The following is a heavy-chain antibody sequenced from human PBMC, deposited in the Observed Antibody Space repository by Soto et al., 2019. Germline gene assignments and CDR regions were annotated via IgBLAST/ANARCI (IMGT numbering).Heavy chain of an antibody. J-gene: IGHJ4*02. CDR1: GGTFSSYA. CDR2: IIPIFGTA. V-gene: IGHV1-69*13. CDR3: ARVDSSGYYYYH. D-gene: IGHD3-22*01. Sequence: GASVKVSCKASGGTFSSYAISWVRQAPGQGLEWMGGIIPIFGTANYAQKFQGRVTITADESTSTAYMELSSLRSEDTAVYCCARVDSSGYYYYHWGQGTLVTVSS.